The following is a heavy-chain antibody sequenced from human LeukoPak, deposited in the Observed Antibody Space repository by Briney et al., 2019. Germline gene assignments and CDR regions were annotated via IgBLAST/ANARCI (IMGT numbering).Heavy chain of an antibody. CDR3: VRLVGATSQHFY. CDR1: GYSMTSGHY. J-gene: IGHJ4*02. V-gene: IGHV4-38-2*02. CDR2: IYYSGST. Sequence: PSETLSLTXTVSGYSMTSGHYWGWIRQPPGKGLEWIGSIYYSGSTYYNPSLKSRVSMSVDRSKNQFSLYLSSVTAADTAVYYCVRLVGATSQHFYWGQGTLVTVSS. D-gene: IGHD1-26*01.